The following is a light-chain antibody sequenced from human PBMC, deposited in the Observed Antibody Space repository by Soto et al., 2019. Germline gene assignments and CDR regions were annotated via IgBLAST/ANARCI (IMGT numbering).Light chain of an antibody. CDR3: QQSYSTPLT. CDR2: SGY. Sequence: DIQMTQSPSSLSAFVGDRVTITCRASQTISNYVNWYQQKPGKAPNLLIYSGYILQRGVSSRFSGSGSGTDFTLSIDRLQPEDFATYYCQQSYSTPLTFGGGTKVETK. J-gene: IGKJ4*01. V-gene: IGKV1-39*01. CDR1: QTISNY.